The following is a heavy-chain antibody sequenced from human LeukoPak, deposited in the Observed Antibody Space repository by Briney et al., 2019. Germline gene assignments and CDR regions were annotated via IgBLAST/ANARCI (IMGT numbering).Heavy chain of an antibody. J-gene: IGHJ6*02. Sequence: GGSLRLSCAASGFTFSSYAMSWVRQAPGKGLEWVSVITDSGDSSVYADSVKGRFTLSRDNSKNTLYLQMNSLRPEDTAVYYCAKDRGYCSSTSCPTLSYYYYGMDVWGQGTTVTVSS. CDR2: ITDSGDSS. D-gene: IGHD2-2*01. CDR1: GFTFSSYA. V-gene: IGHV3-23*01. CDR3: AKDRGYCSSTSCPTLSYYYYGMDV.